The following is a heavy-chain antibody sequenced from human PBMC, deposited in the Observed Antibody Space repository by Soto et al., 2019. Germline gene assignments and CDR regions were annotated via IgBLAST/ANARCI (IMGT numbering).Heavy chain of an antibody. CDR2: IYYSGST. CDR1: GGSISSGGYY. D-gene: IGHD2-2*01. J-gene: IGHJ6*03. CDR3: AREDIVVVPAPDGFYYYYMDV. V-gene: IGHV4-31*03. Sequence: SDTLSLTCTVSGGSISSGGYYWSWIRQHPGKGLEWIGYIYYSGSTYYNPSLKSRVTISVDTPKNQFSLKLSSVTAADTAVYYCAREDIVVVPAPDGFYYYYMDVWGKGTTVTVSS.